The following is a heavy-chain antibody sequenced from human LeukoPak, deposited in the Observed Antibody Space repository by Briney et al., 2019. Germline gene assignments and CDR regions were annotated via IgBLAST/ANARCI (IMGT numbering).Heavy chain of an antibody. CDR3: AMALDY. Sequence: GGSLRLSCVASGFTFSNYLMNWVRQAPGKGLEWVSGISHSGSSIYYADAVKGRFTISIDNSKNTLYLQMGRLRVEDTAVYCCAMALDYWGQGTLVTVSS. CDR2: ISHSGSSI. J-gene: IGHJ4*02. V-gene: IGHV3-23*01. CDR1: GFTFSNYL.